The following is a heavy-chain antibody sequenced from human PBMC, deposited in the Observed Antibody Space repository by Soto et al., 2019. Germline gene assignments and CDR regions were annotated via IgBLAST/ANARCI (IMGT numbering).Heavy chain of an antibody. CDR3: VRQGIGDLHGLVDV. Sequence: QVQLQQSGPGLVKPSETLSLTCTVSSGPSRSHNWGWIRQPPGGGLEWIGYIYHTGHTSYNPSLSGRVTISADTSTNHISLTLRSVTAADTAVYYCVRQGIGDLHGLVDVWGQGTRVSVSS. CDR1: SGPSRSHN. D-gene: IGHD3-10*01. J-gene: IGHJ6*02. CDR2: IYHTGHT. V-gene: IGHV4-59*08.